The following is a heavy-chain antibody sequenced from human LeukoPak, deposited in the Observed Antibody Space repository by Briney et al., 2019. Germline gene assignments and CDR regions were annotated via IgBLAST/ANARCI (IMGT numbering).Heavy chain of an antibody. CDR2: INHSGST. V-gene: IGHV4-34*01. D-gene: IGHD2-2*01. CDR3: ASWPYCSSTSCYATYYYYGMDV. Sequence: GSLRLSCAASGFTFSSYAMSWIRQPPGKGLEWIGEINHSGSTNYNPSLKSRVTISVDTSKNQFSLKLSSATAADTAVYYCASWPYCSSTSCYATYYYYGMDVWGQGTTVTVSS. CDR1: GFTFSSYA. J-gene: IGHJ6*02.